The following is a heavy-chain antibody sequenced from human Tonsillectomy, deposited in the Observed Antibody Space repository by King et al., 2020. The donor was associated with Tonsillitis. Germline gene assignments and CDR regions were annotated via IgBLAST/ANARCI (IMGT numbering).Heavy chain of an antibody. Sequence: QLQESGPGLAKPSQTLSLTCFVSGASLSSDGYFWSWIRQHPEKGLEWLGYIYYTGSTFYNPALKSRITMSIETSKRRFSLNLSSVTAADTAVYYCASATWSIAPCHGPEFFQQWGRGTLVSVSS. J-gene: IGHJ1*01. CDR1: GASLSSDGYF. D-gene: IGHD2-8*02. CDR3: ASATWSIAPCHGPEFFQQ. CDR2: IYYTGST. V-gene: IGHV4-31*03.